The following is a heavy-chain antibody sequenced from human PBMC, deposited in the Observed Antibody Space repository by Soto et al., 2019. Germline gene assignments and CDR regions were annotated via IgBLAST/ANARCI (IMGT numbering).Heavy chain of an antibody. CDR3: ARLLYGDGYPDSVLDY. CDR2: IYPGDSDT. D-gene: IGHD5-12*01. CDR1: GYRFTSYW. Sequence: EVQLVQSGAEVKKPGESLKISCKGSGYRFTSYWIGWVRQMPGKGLEWMAIIYPGDSDTRYSPSFQGQVTISADKSISPAYLQWSSLKASDTAMYYCARLLYGDGYPDSVLDYWGQGTLVTVSS. J-gene: IGHJ4*02. V-gene: IGHV5-51*01.